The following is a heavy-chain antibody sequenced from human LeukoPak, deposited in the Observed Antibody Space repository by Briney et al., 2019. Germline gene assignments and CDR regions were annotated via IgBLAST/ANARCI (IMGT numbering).Heavy chain of an antibody. CDR3: ARADVGEYYYDSSGYYPLGYFDY. Sequence: SETLSLTCAVYGGSFSGYYWSWIRQPPGKGLEWIGEINHSGSTNYNPSLKSRVTISVDTSKNQFSLKLSSVTAADTAVYYCARADVGEYYYDSSGYYPLGYFDYWGQGTLVTVSS. CDR2: INHSGST. J-gene: IGHJ4*02. CDR1: GGSFSGYY. V-gene: IGHV4-34*01. D-gene: IGHD3-22*01.